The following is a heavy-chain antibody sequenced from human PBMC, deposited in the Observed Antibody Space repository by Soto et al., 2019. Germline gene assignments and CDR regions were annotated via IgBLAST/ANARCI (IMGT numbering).Heavy chain of an antibody. CDR1: GYTFTSYG. V-gene: IGHV1-18*01. CDR3: GRGVESEQLDAFDI. Sequence: ASVKVSCKASGYTFTSYGISWVRQAPGQGLEWMGWISAYNGNTNYAQKLQGRVTMTTEKSTSTAYMELRSLRSDDTAVYYCGRGVESEQLDAFDIWGQGTMVTVSS. J-gene: IGHJ3*02. D-gene: IGHD1-26*01. CDR2: ISAYNGNT.